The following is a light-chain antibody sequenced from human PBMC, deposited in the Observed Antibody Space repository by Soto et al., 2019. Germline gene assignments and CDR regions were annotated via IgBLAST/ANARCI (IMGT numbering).Light chain of an antibody. CDR1: SSDVGAYNY. V-gene: IGLV2-11*01. Sequence: QSALTQPRSVSGSPGQSVTISWNGTSSDVGAYNYVSWYQQHPGKAPKLMIYDVSKRPSGVPDRFSGSKSGNTASLTISGLQAEDEADYYCCSYAGSSTLVFGGGTKLTVL. J-gene: IGLJ3*02. CDR3: CSYAGSSTLV. CDR2: DVS.